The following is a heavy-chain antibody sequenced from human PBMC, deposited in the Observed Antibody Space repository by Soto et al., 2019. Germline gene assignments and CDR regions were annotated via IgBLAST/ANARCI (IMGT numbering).Heavy chain of an antibody. J-gene: IGHJ6*02. CDR2: IITILGIA. Sequence: QVQLVQSGAEVKKPGSSVKVSCKASGGTFSSYTISWVRQAPGQGLEWMGRIITILGIANYAQKFQGRVTITADKSTSSAYMELSSLRSEDTAVYYCARLYIVVVPAAIFEVESGMDVWGQGTMVTVSS. D-gene: IGHD2-2*01. CDR1: GGTFSSYT. V-gene: IGHV1-69*02. CDR3: ARLYIVVVPAAIFEVESGMDV.